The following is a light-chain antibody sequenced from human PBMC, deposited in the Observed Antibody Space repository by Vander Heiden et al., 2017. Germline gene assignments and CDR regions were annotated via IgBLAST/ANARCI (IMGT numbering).Light chain of an antibody. CDR3: QQSHNTPRT. CDR2: AAS. CDR1: QSINNY. J-gene: IGKJ1*01. V-gene: IGKV1-39*01. Sequence: IHMTHSPSSLSASIPYTLTLTCRASQSINNYLNWYQQKPGKAPRLLIYAASTLQSGVPSRFSGSGSGTDFTLIINSLQPEDFATYYCQQSHNTPRTFGQGTKVDIK.